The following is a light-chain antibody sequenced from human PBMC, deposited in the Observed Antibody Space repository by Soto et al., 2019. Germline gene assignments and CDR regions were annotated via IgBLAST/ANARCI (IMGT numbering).Light chain of an antibody. J-gene: IGKJ4*01. CDR2: DAS. CDR3: LHRSDWPPGLT. Sequence: IVLTQSPATLSLSPGERATLSCRASQSVTSHLAWYQHKPGQAPRLLMYDASDRATGIPARFSGSGSGTDFTLTISSLEPEDFAVYYCLHRSDWPPGLTFGGGTKVEIK. CDR1: QSVTSH. V-gene: IGKV3-11*01.